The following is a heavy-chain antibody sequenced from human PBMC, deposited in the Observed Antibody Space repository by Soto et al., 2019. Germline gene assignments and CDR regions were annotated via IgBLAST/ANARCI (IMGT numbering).Heavy chain of an antibody. CDR1: GGSISSYY. CDR3: ARLTRTSMTAHAFDI. V-gene: IGHV4-59*01. D-gene: IGHD3-22*01. CDR2: IYYSGST. J-gene: IGHJ3*02. Sequence: SETLSLTCTVSGGSISSYYWSWIRQPPGKGLEWIGYIYYSGSTNYNPSLKSRVTISVDTSKNQFSLKLSSVTAADTAVYYCARLTRTSMTAHAFDIWGQGTMVTVSS.